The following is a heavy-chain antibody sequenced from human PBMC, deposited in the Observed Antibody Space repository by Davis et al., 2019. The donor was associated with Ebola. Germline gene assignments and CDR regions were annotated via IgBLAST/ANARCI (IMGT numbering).Heavy chain of an antibody. Sequence: PGGSLRLSCAASGFTFSTYAMTWVRQAPGKGLEWVSGITGSGRSTYYADSVKGRFTISRDNSKNTMFLQMNSLRAEDTAVYYCAKNRRYYSQPIDSWGQGTLVTVSS. CDR2: ITGSGRST. CDR1: GFTFSTYA. V-gene: IGHV3-23*01. CDR3: AKNRRYYSQPIDS. J-gene: IGHJ4*02. D-gene: IGHD3-22*01.